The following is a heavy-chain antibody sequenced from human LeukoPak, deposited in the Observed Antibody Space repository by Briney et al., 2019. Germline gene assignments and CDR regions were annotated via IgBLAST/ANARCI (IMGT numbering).Heavy chain of an antibody. CDR3: ASRYCSGGSCYLSYYGMDV. J-gene: IGHJ6*04. V-gene: IGHV4-34*01. Sequence: SETLSLTCAVYGGSFSGYYWSWIRQPPGKGLEWIGEINHSGSTNYNPSLKNRVTISVDTSKNQFSLKLSSVTAADTAVYYCASRYCSGGSCYLSYYGMDVWGKGTTVTVSS. CDR1: GGSFSGYY. CDR2: INHSGST. D-gene: IGHD2-15*01.